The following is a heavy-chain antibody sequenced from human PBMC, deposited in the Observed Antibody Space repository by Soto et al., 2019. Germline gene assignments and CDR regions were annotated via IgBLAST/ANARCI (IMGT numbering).Heavy chain of an antibody. V-gene: IGHV3-33*01. D-gene: IGHD6-19*01. J-gene: IGHJ4*02. Sequence: QVQLVESGGGVVQPGRSLRLSCAASGFTFSSYGMHWVRQAPGKGLEWVAVIWYDGSNKYYAASVKGRFTISRDHSNNTLYLQMNGLSAENTAVYYCSRDCAGYSSGWYQRGGFDYWGQGTLVTVSS. CDR1: GFTFSSYG. CDR3: SRDCAGYSSGWYQRGGFDY. CDR2: IWYDGSNK.